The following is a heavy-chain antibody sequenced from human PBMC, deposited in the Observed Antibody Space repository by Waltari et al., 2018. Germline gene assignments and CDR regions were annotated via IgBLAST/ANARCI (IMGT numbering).Heavy chain of an antibody. J-gene: IGHJ4*02. CDR3: ARSRKSRPRYFDY. Sequence: EVQLVESGGGLVQPGGSLRLSCAASGFTFSTHWMRWVRKAPGKGLEGVANIKQDGSVKDYVDSVKGRFTISRDNAKNSVYLQMNSLGVEDTAVYYCARSRKSRPRYFDYWGQGTLVTVSS. CDR1: GFTFSTHW. CDR2: IKQDGSVK. V-gene: IGHV3-7*01.